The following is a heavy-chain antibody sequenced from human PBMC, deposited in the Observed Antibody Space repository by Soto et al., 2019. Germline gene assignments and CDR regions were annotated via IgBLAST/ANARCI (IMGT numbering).Heavy chain of an antibody. CDR2: INPNSGGT. CDR1: GYTFTGYY. D-gene: IGHD6-6*01. J-gene: IGHJ6*02. CDR3: ARIGSSSIAAMKPRVAVDGMDV. V-gene: IGHV1-2*04. Sequence: ASVKVSCKASGYTFTGYYMHWVRQAPGQGLGWMGWINPNSGGTNYAQKFQGWVTMTRDTSISTAYMELSRLRSDDTAVYYCARIGSSSIAAMKPRVAVDGMDVWGQGTTVTVSS.